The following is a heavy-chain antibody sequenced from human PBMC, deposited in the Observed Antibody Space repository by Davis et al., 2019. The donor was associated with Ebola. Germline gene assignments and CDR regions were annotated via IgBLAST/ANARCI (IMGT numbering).Heavy chain of an antibody. CDR1: GGSISSYY. V-gene: IGHV4-59*12. J-gene: IGHJ6*02. CDR2: IYHSGST. D-gene: IGHD1-1*01. Sequence: MPSETLSLTCTVSGGSISSYYWSWIRQPPGKGLEWIGEIYHSGSTNYNPSLKSRVTISVDKSKNQFSLKLSPVTAADSAVYYCARDLSWNDGGGGMDVWGQGTTVTVSS. CDR3: ARDLSWNDGGGGMDV.